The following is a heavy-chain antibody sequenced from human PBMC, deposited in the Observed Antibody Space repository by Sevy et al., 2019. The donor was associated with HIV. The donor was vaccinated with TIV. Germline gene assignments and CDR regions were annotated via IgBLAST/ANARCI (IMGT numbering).Heavy chain of an antibody. CDR3: AKDLYAGARHHDAFDI. CDR2: ISWDGGST. D-gene: IGHD1-26*01. J-gene: IGHJ3*02. CDR1: GFTFDDYA. Sequence: GGSLRLSCAASGFTFDDYAMHWVRQAPGKGLEWVSLISWDGGSTYYADSVKGRFTISRDNSKNSLYLQMNSLRAEDTALYYCAKDLYAGARHHDAFDIWGQGTMVTVSS. V-gene: IGHV3-43D*04.